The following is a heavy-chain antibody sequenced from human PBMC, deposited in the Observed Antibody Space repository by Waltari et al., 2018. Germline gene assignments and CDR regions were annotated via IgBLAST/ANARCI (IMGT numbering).Heavy chain of an antibody. CDR1: GFTFSTYW. D-gene: IGHD4-4*01. CDR2: KKGDGSQK. Sequence: EVHLVESGGGLVQPGGSLRLSCAASGFTFSTYWMTWVRQAPGKGLEWLANKKGDGSQKNYVDSGKGRFTISRDTANNSLYLQMNSLRAEDTAVYYCARDPHYSNFDYWGQVTLVTVSS. V-gene: IGHV3-7*01. J-gene: IGHJ4*02. CDR3: ARDPHYSNFDY.